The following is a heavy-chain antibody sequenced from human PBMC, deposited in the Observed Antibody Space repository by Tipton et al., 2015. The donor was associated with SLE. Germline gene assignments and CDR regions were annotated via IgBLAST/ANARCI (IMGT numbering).Heavy chain of an antibody. D-gene: IGHD3-3*02. CDR2: IYSSGST. V-gene: IGHV3-53*05. Sequence: GSLRLSCAASGFTVSSNDINWVRQAPGKGLELEWVSLIYSSGSTHYADSVKGRFTISRDNSKNTVDFQMESLRDEDTAVYYCATRLPPISWGPGTMVTVSS. CDR3: ATRLPPIS. CDR1: GFTVSSND. J-gene: IGHJ3*01.